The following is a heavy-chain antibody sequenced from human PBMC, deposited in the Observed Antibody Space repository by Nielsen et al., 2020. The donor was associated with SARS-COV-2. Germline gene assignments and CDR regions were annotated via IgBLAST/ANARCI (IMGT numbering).Heavy chain of an antibody. CDR3: ARGGGLWFGELLSFDY. CDR1: GGSISSGDYY. D-gene: IGHD3-10*01. Sequence: SETLSLTCTVSGGSISSGDYYWRWIRQPPGKGLEWIGYIYYSGSTYYNPSLKSRVTISVDTSKNQFSLKLSSVTAADTAVYYCARGGGLWFGELLSFDYWGQGTLVTVSS. J-gene: IGHJ4*02. V-gene: IGHV4-30-4*01. CDR2: IYYSGST.